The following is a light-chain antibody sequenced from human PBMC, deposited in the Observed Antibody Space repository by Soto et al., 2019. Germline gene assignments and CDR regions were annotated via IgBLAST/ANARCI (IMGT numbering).Light chain of an antibody. J-gene: IGLJ1*01. CDR1: SSDVGGYNY. V-gene: IGLV2-14*01. Sequence: QSALTQPASVSGSPGQSITISCTGTSSDVGGYNYVSWYQQHPGKAPKLMMYEVSNRPSGVSNRFSGSKSGSTASLIISGLQAEDEADYYCSSYTSASVPYVFGTGTKLTVL. CDR3: SSYTSASVPYV. CDR2: EVS.